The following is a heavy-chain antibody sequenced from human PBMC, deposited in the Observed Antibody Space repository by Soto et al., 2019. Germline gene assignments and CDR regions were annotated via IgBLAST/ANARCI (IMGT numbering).Heavy chain of an antibody. Sequence: EVQLSESGGGLVQPGGSLRLSCAASGLTFSSYAMSWVRQAPGKGLEWVSAISGSGGSTFYADSVKGRFTISRDNSKNTLYLQLNSLRAEDTALYYCAKDQGDYPRIIAYWGQGALVTVSS. V-gene: IGHV3-23*01. CDR1: GLTFSSYA. J-gene: IGHJ4*02. CDR3: AKDQGDYPRIIAY. D-gene: IGHD4-17*01. CDR2: ISGSGGST.